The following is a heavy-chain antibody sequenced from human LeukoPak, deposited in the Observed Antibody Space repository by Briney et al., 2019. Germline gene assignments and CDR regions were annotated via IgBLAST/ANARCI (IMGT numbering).Heavy chain of an antibody. D-gene: IGHD6-13*01. V-gene: IGHV3-21*01. J-gene: IGHJ4*02. Sequence: PGGSLRLSCAASGFTFSSYSMNWVRQAPGKGLEWVSSISSSSSYIYYADSVKGRFNITRDNAKNSLYLQMNSLRAEDTAVYYCARDASSSWAIDYWGQGTLVTVSS. CDR3: ARDASSSWAIDY. CDR2: ISSSSSYI. CDR1: GFTFSSYS.